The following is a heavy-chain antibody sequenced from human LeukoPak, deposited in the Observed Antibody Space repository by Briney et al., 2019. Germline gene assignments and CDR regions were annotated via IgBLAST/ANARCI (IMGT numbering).Heavy chain of an antibody. Sequence: KFSQTLSLTCAISGDSVSSNSASWNWIRQSPSRGLEWLGRTYYRSKWYSDYAESVKSRITVNPDTSKNQFSLLLNSVTPEDTAVYYCARGMTTIKAVDYWGQGTLVTVSS. CDR1: GDSVSSNSAS. CDR2: TYYRSKWYS. V-gene: IGHV6-1*01. D-gene: IGHD5-24*01. CDR3: ARGMTTIKAVDY. J-gene: IGHJ4*02.